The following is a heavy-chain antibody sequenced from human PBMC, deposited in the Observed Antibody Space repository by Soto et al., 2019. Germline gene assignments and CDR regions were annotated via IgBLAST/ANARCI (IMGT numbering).Heavy chain of an antibody. Sequence: ASVKVSCKASGYTFTGYYMHWVRQAPGQGLEWMGWINPNSGGTNYAQKFQGWVTMTRDTSISTAYMELSRLRSDDTAVYYCARDWGNCSSTSCYRRAYYGMDVWGQGTTVTVS. J-gene: IGHJ6*02. V-gene: IGHV1-2*04. CDR1: GYTFTGYY. D-gene: IGHD2-2*01. CDR3: ARDWGNCSSTSCYRRAYYGMDV. CDR2: INPNSGGT.